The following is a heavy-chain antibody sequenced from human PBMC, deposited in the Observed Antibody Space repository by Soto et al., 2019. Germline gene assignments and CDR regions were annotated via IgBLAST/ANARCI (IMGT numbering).Heavy chain of an antibody. CDR1: GESVSGNSAA. D-gene: IGHD3-16*01. J-gene: IGHJ4*02. CDR2: TYYRSRWYN. CDR3: ARDYPYYVSSDSYLDY. Sequence: SQTLSLTCAISGESVSGNSAAWNWIRHPPSRGLEWLGRTYYRSRWYNDYAVSVKSRITVIPDTSKNKFFLNLNSVTTEDTAVYYRARDYPYYVSSDSYLDYWGQGAVVTVSS. V-gene: IGHV6-1*01.